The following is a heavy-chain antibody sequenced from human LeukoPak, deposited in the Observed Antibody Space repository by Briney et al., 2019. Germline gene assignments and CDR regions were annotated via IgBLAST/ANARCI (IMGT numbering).Heavy chain of an antibody. CDR3: ARDRYGTDTAMGTFDY. D-gene: IGHD5-18*01. J-gene: IGHJ4*02. V-gene: IGHV3-30-3*01. CDR1: GLTFSSYA. Sequence: PGGSLRLTCAASGLTFSSYAMHWVRQAPGKGLEWVAVISYDGSNKYYADSVKGRFTISRDNSKNTLYLQMNSLRAEDTAVYYCARDRYGTDTAMGTFDYWGQGTLVTVSS. CDR2: ISYDGSNK.